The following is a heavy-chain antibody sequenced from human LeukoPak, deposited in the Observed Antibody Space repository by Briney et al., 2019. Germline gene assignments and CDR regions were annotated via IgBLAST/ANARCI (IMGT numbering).Heavy chain of an antibody. J-gene: IGHJ3*02. D-gene: IGHD2-21*02. V-gene: IGHV4-39*01. CDR2: FYYRGNT. Sequence: PSETLSLTCSVSGGSVTNSSGYYWAWIRQPPGKGLERIGSFYYRGNTYYNLSLKSRLTISVDTSKNQFSLKMSSVTATDTAIYYCARRRGDPGAFDIWGQGTQVTVSS. CDR3: ARRRGDPGAFDI. CDR1: GGSVTNSSGYY.